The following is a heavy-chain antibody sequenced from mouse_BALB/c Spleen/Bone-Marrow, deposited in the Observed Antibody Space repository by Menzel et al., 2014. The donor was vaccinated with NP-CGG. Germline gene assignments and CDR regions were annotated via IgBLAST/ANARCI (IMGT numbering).Heavy chain of an antibody. V-gene: IGHV14-3*02. J-gene: IGHJ3*01. D-gene: IGHD1-1*01. CDR2: IDPANVNT. Sequence: VQLQQSGAELVKPGASVKLSCTASGFNIKNTYIHWVKQRPEQGLEWIGRIDPANVNTKYDPKFQGKATITADTSSNTAFLQLNILTSGDTVVYYCASCCYGSGLFAYWGQGTLLTVSA. CDR3: ASCCYGSGLFAY. CDR1: GFNIKNTY.